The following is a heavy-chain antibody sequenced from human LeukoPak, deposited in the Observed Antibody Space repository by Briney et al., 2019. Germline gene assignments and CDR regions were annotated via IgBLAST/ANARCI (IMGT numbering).Heavy chain of an antibody. D-gene: IGHD2-2*01. CDR1: GYRFTSYW. Sequence: GESLKISCKGSGYRFTSYWISWVRQMPGKGLEWMGRIDPSDSHTNYSPSFQGHVTISADKSISTAYLQWSSMKASDTAMYYCARHVYCSSTSCYAAFDIWGQGTMVIVSS. J-gene: IGHJ3*02. CDR3: ARHVYCSSTSCYAAFDI. CDR2: IDPSDSHT. V-gene: IGHV5-10-1*01.